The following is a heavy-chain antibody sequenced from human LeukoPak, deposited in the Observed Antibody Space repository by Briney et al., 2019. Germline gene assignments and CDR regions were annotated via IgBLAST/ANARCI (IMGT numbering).Heavy chain of an antibody. CDR2: IRYDGSNK. Sequence: GGSLRLSRAASGLTFSSYGMHWVRQAPGKGLEWVAFIRYDGSNKYYADSVKGRFTISRDNSKNTLYLQMNSLRAEDTAVYYCARGGGITMIDGTERFDYWGQGTLVTVSS. CDR1: GLTFSSYG. V-gene: IGHV3-30*02. J-gene: IGHJ4*02. D-gene: IGHD3-22*01. CDR3: ARGGGITMIDGTERFDY.